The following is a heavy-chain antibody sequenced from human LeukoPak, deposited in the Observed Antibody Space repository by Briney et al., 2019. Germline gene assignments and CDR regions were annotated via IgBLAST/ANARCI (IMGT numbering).Heavy chain of an antibody. J-gene: IGHJ4*02. V-gene: IGHV3-21*04. D-gene: IGHD3-9*01. CDR3: ARVGFPYYDILTGYYTQYYFDY. CDR1: GFTFSSYS. CDR2: ISSSSSYI. Sequence: GGSLRLSCAASGFTFSSYSMNWVRQAPGKGLEWVSSISSSSSYIYYADSVKGRFTISRDNAKNSLYLQMNSLRAEDTAVYYCARVGFPYYDILTGYYTQYYFDYWGQGTLVTVSS.